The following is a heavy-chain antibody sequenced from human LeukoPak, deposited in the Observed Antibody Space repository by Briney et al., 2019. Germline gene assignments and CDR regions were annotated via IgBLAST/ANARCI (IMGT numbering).Heavy chain of an antibody. CDR3: ARVVVPAAIYLGEGPDY. D-gene: IGHD2-2*02. CDR1: GYTFTSYG. V-gene: IGHV1-18*01. Sequence: ASVKVSCKASGYTFTSYGISWVRQAPGQGLEWMGWISAYNGNTNYAQKLQGRVTMTTDTSTSTAYMELRSLRSDDTAVYYCARVVVPAAIYLGEGPDYWGQGTLVTVSS. J-gene: IGHJ4*02. CDR2: ISAYNGNT.